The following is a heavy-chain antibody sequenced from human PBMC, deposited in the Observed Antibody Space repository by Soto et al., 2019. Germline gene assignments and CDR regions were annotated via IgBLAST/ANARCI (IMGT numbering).Heavy chain of an antibody. D-gene: IGHD2-2*01. J-gene: IGHJ6*02. CDR3: ARDGAFQYQLLNYYGMDV. CDR1: GYTFTSYG. Sequence: GASVKVSCKASGYTFTSYGSSWVRQAPGQGLEWMGWISAYNGNTNYAQKLQGRVTMTTDTSTSTAYMELRSLRSDDTAVYYCARDGAFQYQLLNYYGMDVWGQGTTVTVSS. CDR2: ISAYNGNT. V-gene: IGHV1-18*01.